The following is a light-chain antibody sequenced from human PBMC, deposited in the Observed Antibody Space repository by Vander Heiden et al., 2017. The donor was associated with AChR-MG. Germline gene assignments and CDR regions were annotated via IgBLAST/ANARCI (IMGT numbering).Light chain of an antibody. V-gene: IGKV1-39*01. CDR1: QTIDTY. CDR2: AAS. Sequence: DIQMTQSPSSLSASVGDRVTITCRASQTIDTYLNWYQQNPGKAPGLLIYAASSLQTGVPSRFSGGGSGTDFTLTISSLQPEDFATYYCQQSDSTPHTFGQGTKVEI. J-gene: IGKJ2*01. CDR3: QQSDSTPHT.